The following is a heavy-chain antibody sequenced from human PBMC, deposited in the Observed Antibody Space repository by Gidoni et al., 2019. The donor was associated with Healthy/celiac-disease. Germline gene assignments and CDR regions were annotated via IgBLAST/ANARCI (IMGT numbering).Heavy chain of an antibody. CDR2: IYYSGST. D-gene: IGHD5-12*01. V-gene: IGHV4-39*01. CDR1: GGSISSSSYY. J-gene: IGHJ4*02. CDR3: ARRQLHSGYDDY. Sequence: QLQLQESGPGLVKPSETLSLTCTVSGGSISSSSYYWGWIRQPPGKGLEWIGSIYYSGSTYYNPSLKSRVTISVDTSKNQFSLKLSSVTAADTAVYYCARRQLHSGYDDYWGQGTLVTVSS.